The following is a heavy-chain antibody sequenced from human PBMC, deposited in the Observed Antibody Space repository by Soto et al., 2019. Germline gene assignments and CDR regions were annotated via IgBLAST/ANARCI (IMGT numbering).Heavy chain of an antibody. J-gene: IGHJ4*02. CDR1: GFTFSSYS. Sequence: PGGSLRLSRAASGFTFSSYSMNWVRQAPGKGLEWVSSISSSSSYIYYADSVKGRFTISRDNAKNSLYLQMNSLRAEDTAVYYCARDWTGYYPTNYWGQGTLVTVSS. D-gene: IGHD3-3*01. V-gene: IGHV3-21*01. CDR3: ARDWTGYYPTNY. CDR2: ISSSSSYI.